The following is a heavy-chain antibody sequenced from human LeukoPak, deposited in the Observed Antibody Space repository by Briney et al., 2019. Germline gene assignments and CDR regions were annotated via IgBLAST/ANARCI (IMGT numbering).Heavy chain of an antibody. CDR1: GGSFRGYY. CDR3: ARAGVLTGYYH. Sequence: PSETLSLTCAVYGGSFRGYYWSWIRQPPGKGLEWIGEINYSGSTNYNPSLKSRVTISVDTSKNQFSLKLSSVTAADTAVYYCARAGVLTGYYHWGQGTLVTVSS. J-gene: IGHJ5*02. D-gene: IGHD3-9*01. V-gene: IGHV4-34*01. CDR2: INYSGST.